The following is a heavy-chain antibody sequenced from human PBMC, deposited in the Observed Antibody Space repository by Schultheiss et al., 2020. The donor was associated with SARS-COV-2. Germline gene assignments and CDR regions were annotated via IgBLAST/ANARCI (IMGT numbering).Heavy chain of an antibody. CDR3: AREVTMVRGVSRRYYYYGMDV. J-gene: IGHJ6*02. V-gene: IGHV4-34*01. Sequence: GSLRLSCAASGFTFSSYAMSWVRQAPGKGLEWIGEINHSGSTNYNPSLKSRVTISVDTSKNQFSLKLSSVTAADTAVYYCAREVTMVRGVSRRYYYYGMDVWGQGTTVTVSS. CDR2: INHSGST. D-gene: IGHD3-10*01. CDR1: GFTFSSYA.